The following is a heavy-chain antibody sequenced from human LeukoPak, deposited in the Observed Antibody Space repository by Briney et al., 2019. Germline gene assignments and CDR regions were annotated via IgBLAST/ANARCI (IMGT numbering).Heavy chain of an antibody. CDR1: GFXFSSYA. V-gene: IGHV3-23*01. CDR3: AKKMTITGWLYYFDY. J-gene: IGHJ4*02. CDR2: ISDSGDST. Sequence: PGGSLRLSCEVSGFXFSSYAMSWVRQAPGRGLEWISAISDSGDSTYYADSVKGRFTVSRDNSKNTLYLQMNSLRAEDTAVYYCAKKMTITGWLYYFDYWGQGTLVTVSS. D-gene: IGHD5-24*01.